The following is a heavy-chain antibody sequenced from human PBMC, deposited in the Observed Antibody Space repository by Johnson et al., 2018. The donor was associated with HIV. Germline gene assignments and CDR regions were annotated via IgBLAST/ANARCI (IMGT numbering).Heavy chain of an antibody. Sequence: VLLVESGGGLVQPGGSLRVSCAASGFTVSSNYMSWVRQAPGKGLEWVSVIYSGGSTYYADSVKGRYTISRDNSKNTLYLQMNSLRADDTAVYYCARAYSYGASDIWGQGTRVTVSS. CDR3: ARAYSYGASDI. CDR2: IYSGGST. CDR1: GFTVSSNY. D-gene: IGHD5-18*01. J-gene: IGHJ3*02. V-gene: IGHV3-66*01.